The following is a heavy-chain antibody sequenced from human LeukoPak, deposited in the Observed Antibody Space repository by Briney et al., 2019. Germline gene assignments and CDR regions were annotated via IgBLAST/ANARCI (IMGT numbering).Heavy chain of an antibody. J-gene: IGHJ4*02. CDR1: GFTFSNYN. CDR3: ARDPDIVATPDY. V-gene: IGHV3-21*04. Sequence: KSGGSLRLSCAASGFTFSNYNMNWVRQAPGKGLEWVSSISSSSSYIYYADSVKGRFTISRDNAKNSLYLQMNSLRAEDTAVYYCARDPDIVATPDYWGQGTLVTVSS. D-gene: IGHD5-12*01. CDR2: ISSSSSYI.